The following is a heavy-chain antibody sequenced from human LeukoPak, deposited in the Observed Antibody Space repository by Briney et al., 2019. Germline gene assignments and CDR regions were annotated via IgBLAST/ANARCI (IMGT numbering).Heavy chain of an antibody. D-gene: IGHD3-10*01. CDR1: GFTFNADS. CDR3: ARDYGPNVYNYNGLDV. V-gene: IGHV3-21*01. Sequence: PGGSLRLSCAASGFTFNADSMNWVRQAPGKGLEWVSSITASSSYIYYADSVKGRFTISRDNTKNLVYLQMNSLRAEDTAVYYCARDYGPNVYNYNGLDVWGQGTTVTVSS. CDR2: ITASSSYI. J-gene: IGHJ6*02.